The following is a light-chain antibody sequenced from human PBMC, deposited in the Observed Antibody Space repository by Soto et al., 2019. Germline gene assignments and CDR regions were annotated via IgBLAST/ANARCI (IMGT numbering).Light chain of an antibody. CDR3: KNRSSWPIN. CDR1: QSVGSD. V-gene: IGKV3-11*01. Sequence: EIVRTQSPATLSFSPGESATPSCRASQSVGSDLAWYQHKPDQTPRIIIYDASTRATGIPARFSGSGSATDFTLTIRSIEPEDFAVYYCKNRSSWPINCGKGPRRAIK. CDR2: DAS. J-gene: IGKJ5*01.